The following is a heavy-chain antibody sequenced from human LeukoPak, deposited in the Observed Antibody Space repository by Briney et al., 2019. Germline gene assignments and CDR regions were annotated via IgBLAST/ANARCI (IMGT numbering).Heavy chain of an antibody. CDR2: INPNSGGT. D-gene: IGHD5-18*01. CDR1: GYTFTCYY. Sequence: ASVKVSCKASGYTFTCYYMHWVRQAPGQGLEWMGWINPNSGGTNYAQKFQGRVTMTRDTSISTAYMELSRLRSDDTAVYYCARVPGYSYGDNMLDYWGQGTLVTVSS. J-gene: IGHJ4*02. V-gene: IGHV1-2*02. CDR3: ARVPGYSYGDNMLDY.